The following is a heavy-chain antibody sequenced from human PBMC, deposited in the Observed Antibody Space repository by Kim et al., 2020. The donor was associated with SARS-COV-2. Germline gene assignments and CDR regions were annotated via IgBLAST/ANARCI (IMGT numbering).Heavy chain of an antibody. J-gene: IGHJ6*02. CDR3: ARVLWFGELDYGMDV. V-gene: IGHV4-59*01. Sequence: PALKSRVTISVDTSKNQFSLKLSSVTAADTAVYYCARVLWFGELDYGMDVWGQGTTVTVSS. D-gene: IGHD3-10*01.